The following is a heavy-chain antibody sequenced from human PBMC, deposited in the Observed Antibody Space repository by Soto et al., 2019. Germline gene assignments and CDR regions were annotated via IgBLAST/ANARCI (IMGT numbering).Heavy chain of an antibody. J-gene: IGHJ5*02. V-gene: IGHV4-31*03. CDR1: GGSISSDASF. CDR3: ARGGASSKWFDP. D-gene: IGHD2-15*01. CDR2: ISYSGTT. Sequence: PSETLSLTCTVSGGSISSDASFWSWIRQLPGKGPEWIAFISYSGTTSYNPSLRSRVTISADTSKSQFPLNLSSVTAADTAVYYCARGGASSKWFDPWGQGILVTVSS.